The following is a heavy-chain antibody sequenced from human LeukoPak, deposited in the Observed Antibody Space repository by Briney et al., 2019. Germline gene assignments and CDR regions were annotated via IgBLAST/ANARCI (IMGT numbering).Heavy chain of an antibody. CDR2: INHSGST. V-gene: IGHV4-39*07. CDR3: ARPSTRIIWFGELRGYMDV. J-gene: IGHJ6*03. Sequence: PSETLSLTCTVSGGSISSSSYYWSWIRQPPGKGLEWIGEINHSGSTNYNPSLKSRVTISVDTSKNQFSLKLSSVTAADTAVYYCARPSTRIIWFGELRGYMDVWGKGTTVTISS. CDR1: GGSISSSSYY. D-gene: IGHD3-10*01.